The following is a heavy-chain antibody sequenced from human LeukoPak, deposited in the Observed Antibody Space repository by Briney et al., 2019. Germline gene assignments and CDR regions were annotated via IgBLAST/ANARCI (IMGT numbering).Heavy chain of an antibody. J-gene: IGHJ4*02. V-gene: IGHV3-23*01. D-gene: IGHD1-26*01. CDR3: AKHSRGSFRGASAFDY. CDR1: GFTFSTYA. Sequence: GSLRLSCAASGFTFSTYAMSWVRQAPGKGLEWVSAISVTGGSTYSADSVKGRFTISRDNSKNTLYLQMNSLRAEDTAAYYCAKHSRGSFRGASAFDYWGQGTVVTVSA. CDR2: ISVTGGST.